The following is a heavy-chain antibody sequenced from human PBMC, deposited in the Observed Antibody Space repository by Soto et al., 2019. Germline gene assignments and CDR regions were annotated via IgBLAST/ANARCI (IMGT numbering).Heavy chain of an antibody. CDR3: ARGETYLGV. J-gene: IGHJ6*02. Sequence: QVQLVQSGAEVKKPGSSVKVSCKTSRDTFNKYAFNWVRQAPGQGLEWMGWIIPIFSSRNYAEKFQGRVTITADDSTSTAYMVLRSLRFEDTAVYYCARGETYLGVWGQGTPVTGSS. D-gene: IGHD3-16*01. CDR2: IIPIFSSR. CDR1: RDTFNKYA. V-gene: IGHV1-69*01.